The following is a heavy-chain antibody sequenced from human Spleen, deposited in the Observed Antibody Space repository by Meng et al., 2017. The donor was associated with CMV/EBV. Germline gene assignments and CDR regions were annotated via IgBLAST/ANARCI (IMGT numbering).Heavy chain of an antibody. V-gene: IGHV1-69*10. CDR3: ARDHARYQLHLNGY. CDR1: GGTFSSYA. D-gene: IGHD2-2*01. CDR2: IIPILGIA. J-gene: IGHJ4*02. Sequence: SVKVSCKASGGTFSSYAISWVRQAPGQGLEWMGGIIPILGIANYAQKFQGRVTITADKSTSTAYMELRSLTSDDTAVYYCARDHARYQLHLNGYWGQGTLVTVSS.